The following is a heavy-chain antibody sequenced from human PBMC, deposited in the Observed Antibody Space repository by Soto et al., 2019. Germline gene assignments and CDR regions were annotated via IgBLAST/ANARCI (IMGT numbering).Heavy chain of an antibody. J-gene: IGHJ4*02. CDR2: IYYSGST. D-gene: IGHD3-10*01. CDR1: GGSISSYY. V-gene: IGHV4-59*01. Sequence: SETLSLTCTVSGGSISSYYWSWIRQPPGKGLEWIGYIYYSGSTNYNPSLKSRVTISVDTSKNQFSLKLSSVTAADTAVYYCARGGDYGSGSYYRSPPLGYWGQGTLVTVSS. CDR3: ARGGDYGSGSYYRSPPLGY.